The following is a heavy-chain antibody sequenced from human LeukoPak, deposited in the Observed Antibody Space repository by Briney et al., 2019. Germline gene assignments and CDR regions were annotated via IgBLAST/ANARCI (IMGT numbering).Heavy chain of an antibody. CDR3: ARSRKVRYCSSTSCYRNAFDI. Sequence: SETLCLTCTVSGGSISSGGYYCSWIRQHPGKGLEWIGYIYYSGSTYYNPSLKSRVTISVDTSKNQFSLKLSSVTAADTAVYYCARSRKVRYCSSTSCYRNAFDIWGQGTMVTVSS. J-gene: IGHJ3*02. D-gene: IGHD2-2*02. V-gene: IGHV4-31*03. CDR2: IYYSGST. CDR1: GGSISSGGYY.